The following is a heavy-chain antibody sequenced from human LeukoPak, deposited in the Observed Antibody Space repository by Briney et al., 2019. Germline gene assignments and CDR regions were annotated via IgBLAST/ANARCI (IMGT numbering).Heavy chain of an antibody. J-gene: IGHJ6*04. V-gene: IGHV3-13*01. CDR2: IGTAGDT. CDR1: GFTFSRYD. CDR3: ARVIGYSYGVYYYGMDV. Sequence: GGSLRLSCAASGFTFSRYDMHWVRQATGKGLEWVSAIGTAGDTYYPGSVKGRFTISRENAKNSLYLQMNSLRAEDTAVYYCARVIGYSYGVYYYGMDVWGKGTTVTVSS. D-gene: IGHD5-18*01.